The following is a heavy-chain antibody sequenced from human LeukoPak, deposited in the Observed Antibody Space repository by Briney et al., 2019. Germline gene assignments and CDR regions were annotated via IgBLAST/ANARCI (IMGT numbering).Heavy chain of an antibody. CDR3: ARAGCSSTSCPSYYYYGMDV. V-gene: IGHV3-11*01. CDR2: ISSSGSTI. J-gene: IGHJ6*02. Sequence: GGPLRLSCAASGFTFSDYYMSWIRQAPGKGLEWVSYISSSGSTIYYADSVKGRFTISRDNAKNSLYLQMNSLRAEDTAVYYCARAGCSSTSCPSYYYYGMDVWGQGTTVTVSS. D-gene: IGHD2-2*01. CDR1: GFTFSDYY.